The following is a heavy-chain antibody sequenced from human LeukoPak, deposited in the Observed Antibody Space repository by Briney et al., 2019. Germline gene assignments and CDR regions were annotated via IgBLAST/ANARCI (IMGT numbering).Heavy chain of an antibody. D-gene: IGHD1-1*01. J-gene: IGHJ4*02. CDR1: GFTFSSYS. CDR3: ARARNEKSIDY. V-gene: IGHV3-21*01. CDR2: ISSSSSYI. Sequence: GGSLRLSCAASGFTFSSYSMNWVRQAPGKGLEWVSSISSSSSYIYYADSVKGRFTISRDNAKNSLYLQMNSLGAEDTAVYYCARARNEKSIDYWGQGTLVTVSS.